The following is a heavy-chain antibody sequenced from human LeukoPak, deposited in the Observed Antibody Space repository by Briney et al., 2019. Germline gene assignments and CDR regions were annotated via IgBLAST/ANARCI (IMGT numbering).Heavy chain of an antibody. D-gene: IGHD3-22*01. V-gene: IGHV1-18*01. J-gene: IGHJ4*02. CDR1: GYTFTRYG. CDR3: ARDRYYDSSGYPPDY. CDR2: ISAYNGNT. Sequence: ASVKVSCKASGYTFTRYGIRWVRQAPAQGLEWMGWISAYNGNTNYAQKLQGRVTMTTDTSTSTAYMELRSLRSDDTAVYYCARDRYYDSSGYPPDYWGQGTLVTVSS.